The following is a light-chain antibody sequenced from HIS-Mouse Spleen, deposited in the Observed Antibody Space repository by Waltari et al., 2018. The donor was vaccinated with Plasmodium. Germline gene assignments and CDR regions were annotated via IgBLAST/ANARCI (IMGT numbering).Light chain of an antibody. CDR2: SAS. CDR1: QSISSF. CDR3: QQSYSTPYT. J-gene: IGKJ2*01. Sequence: DIQMTQSPSSLSASVGDRVTITCRASQSISSFLNWLQQKPGKAPKLLIYSASSLQSGGPSRVSGSGSGTDFTLTISSLQPEDCATYYCQQSYSTPYTFGQGTKLEIK. V-gene: IGKV1-39*01.